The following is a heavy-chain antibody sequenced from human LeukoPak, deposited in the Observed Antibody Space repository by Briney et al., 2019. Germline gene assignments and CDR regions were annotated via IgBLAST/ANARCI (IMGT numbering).Heavy chain of an antibody. CDR2: IYYSGST. D-gene: IGHD5-24*01. CDR3: ARGNGVEMATISSLSFDY. CDR1: GGSISSYY. Sequence: SETLSLTCTVSGGSISSYYWSWIRQPLGKGLEWIGYIYYSGSTNYNPSLRSRVTISVDTSKNQFSLKLSSVTAADTAVYYCARGNGVEMATISSLSFDYWGQGTLVTVSS. J-gene: IGHJ4*02. V-gene: IGHV4-59*01.